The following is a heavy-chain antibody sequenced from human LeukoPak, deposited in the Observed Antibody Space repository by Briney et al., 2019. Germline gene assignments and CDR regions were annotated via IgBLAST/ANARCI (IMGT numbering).Heavy chain of an antibody. D-gene: IGHD6-19*01. CDR3: ARRRGWHFDY. Sequence: PSETLSLACAVYGGSFSGYYWSWIRQPPGKGLEWIGEINHSGSTNYNPSLKSRVTISVDTSKNQFSLKLSSVTAADTAVYYCARRRGWHFDYWGQGTLVTVSS. CDR2: INHSGST. J-gene: IGHJ4*02. CDR1: GGSFSGYY. V-gene: IGHV4-34*01.